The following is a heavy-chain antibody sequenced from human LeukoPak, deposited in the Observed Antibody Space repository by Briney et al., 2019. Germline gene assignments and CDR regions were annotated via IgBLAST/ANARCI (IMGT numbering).Heavy chain of an antibody. J-gene: IGHJ4*02. Sequence: GGSLRLSCAASGFTFSAYWMTWVRQAPGKGLGWVASIKEDGSEKICVDSVKGRFTISRDNAKRSVYLQLNSLTPEDTAVYYCARGKSRQDYWGQGTLVTVSS. V-gene: IGHV3-7*04. CDR1: GFTFSAYW. CDR3: ARGKSRQDY. CDR2: IKEDGSEK.